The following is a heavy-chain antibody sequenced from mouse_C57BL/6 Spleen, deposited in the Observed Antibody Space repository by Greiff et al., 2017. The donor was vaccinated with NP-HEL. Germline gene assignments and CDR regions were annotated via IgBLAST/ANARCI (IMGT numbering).Heavy chain of an antibody. CDR2: IYPRSGNT. CDR3: ARREVITTGVATRDDFDY. J-gene: IGHJ2*01. Sequence: VQLQQSGAELARPGASVKLSCKASGYTFTSYGISWVKQRTGQGLEWIGEIYPRSGNTYYNEKFKGKATLTADKSSSTAYMELRSLTSEESAVYFCARREVITTGVATRDDFDYWGQGTTLTVSS. CDR1: GYTFTSYG. V-gene: IGHV1-81*01. D-gene: IGHD1-1*01.